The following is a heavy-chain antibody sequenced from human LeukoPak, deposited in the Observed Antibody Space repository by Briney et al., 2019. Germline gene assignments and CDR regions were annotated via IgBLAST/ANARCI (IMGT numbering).Heavy chain of an antibody. CDR3: ARELDGYNSKPLDY. J-gene: IGHJ4*02. V-gene: IGHV6-1*01. D-gene: IGHD5-24*01. CDR2: TYYRSKWYN. Sequence: SQTLSLTCAISGDSVSTNSVAWNWIRQSPSRGLEWLGRTYYRSKWYNDYAGSVKSRITINPGTSKNQFSLQLKSVTPEDTAVYYCARELDGYNSKPLDYWGQGTLVTVSS. CDR1: GDSVSTNSVA.